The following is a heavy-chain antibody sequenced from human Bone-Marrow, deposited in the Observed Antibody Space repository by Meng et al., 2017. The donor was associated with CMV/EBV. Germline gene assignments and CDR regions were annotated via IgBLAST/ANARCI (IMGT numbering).Heavy chain of an antibody. Sequence: SETLSLTCTVSGGSTRSYSGSWIRQPPGKGLEWFGYVNYRGSTKYDPSLKRRVTISVDTSKNQFSLKLSSVTAADTAVYYCARVGWFGDLLYFDDWGQGTLVTVSS. V-gene: IGHV4-59*01. CDR2: VNYRGST. CDR3: ARVGWFGDLLYFDD. CDR1: GGSTRSYS. J-gene: IGHJ4*02. D-gene: IGHD3-10*01.